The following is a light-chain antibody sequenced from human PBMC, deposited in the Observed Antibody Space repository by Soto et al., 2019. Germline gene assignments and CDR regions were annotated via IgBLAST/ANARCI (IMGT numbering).Light chain of an antibody. Sequence: DIVMTQSPDSLAVSLAERATINCKSTQSVLSSSKNKDYLAWYQQKPGQPPKLLIYWASIRESGVPDRFSGSGSGTDFTLTISSLQAEDVAVYYCQQYFSTPHTFGQGTRLEIK. CDR2: WAS. V-gene: IGKV4-1*01. CDR1: QSVLSSSKNKDY. CDR3: QQYFSTPHT. J-gene: IGKJ2*01.